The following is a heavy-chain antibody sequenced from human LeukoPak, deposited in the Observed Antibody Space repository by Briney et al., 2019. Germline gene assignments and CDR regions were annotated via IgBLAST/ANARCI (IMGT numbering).Heavy chain of an antibody. CDR3: AREDSSGYYYGAFDI. Sequence: PGGSLRLSCAASGFTFSSYAMSWVRQAPGKGLEWVSSISRSSSYIYYADSVKGRFTISRDNAKNSLYLQMNSLRAEDTAVYYCAREDSSGYYYGAFDIWGQGTMVTVSS. V-gene: IGHV3-21*01. J-gene: IGHJ3*02. CDR2: ISRSSSYI. D-gene: IGHD3-22*01. CDR1: GFTFSSYA.